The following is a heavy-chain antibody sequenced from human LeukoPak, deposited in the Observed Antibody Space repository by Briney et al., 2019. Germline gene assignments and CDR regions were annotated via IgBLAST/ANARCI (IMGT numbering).Heavy chain of an antibody. V-gene: IGHV3-23*01. J-gene: IGHJ4*02. CDR3: AKVVYDFWSAIDY. CDR2: ISGSGGNA. CDR1: GVTFSSYV. Sequence: GGSLRLSCAASGVTFSSYVLNWVRQAPGKGLEWVSAISGSGGNAYYADSVKGRFTISRDNSKNTLYLQMNSLRAEDTARYYCAKVVYDFWSAIDYWGQGTLVTVSS. D-gene: IGHD3-3*01.